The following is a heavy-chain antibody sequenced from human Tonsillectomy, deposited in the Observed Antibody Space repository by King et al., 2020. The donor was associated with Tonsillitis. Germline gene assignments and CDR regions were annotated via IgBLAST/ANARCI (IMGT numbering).Heavy chain of an antibody. V-gene: IGHV4-4*07. CDR1: GGSISSYF. Sequence: VQLQESGPGLVKPSETLSLTCTVSGGSISSYFWTWIRQPAGKGLEWIGRIYTSGTTNYNPSLRSRVTMSVDASKNQFSLTLTSVTAADTDMYYCAREGSGGRPLDYWGQGTLVTVCS. CDR3: AREGSGGRPLDY. D-gene: IGHD1-26*01. CDR2: IYTSGTT. J-gene: IGHJ4*02.